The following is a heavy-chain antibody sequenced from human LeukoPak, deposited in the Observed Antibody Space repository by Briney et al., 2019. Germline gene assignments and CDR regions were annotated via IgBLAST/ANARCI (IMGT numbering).Heavy chain of an antibody. CDR3: AKDLQDSSGYYYSYDY. CDR1: GFTFSSYA. V-gene: IGHV3-23*01. Sequence: PGGSLRLSCAASGFTFSSYAMSWVRQAPGKGLEWGSCISGSGVSTYYADSVKGRFTISRDNSKNTLYLQMNSLRAEDTAVYYCAKDLQDSSGYYYSYDYWGQGTLVTVSS. D-gene: IGHD3-22*01. CDR2: ISGSGVST. J-gene: IGHJ4*02.